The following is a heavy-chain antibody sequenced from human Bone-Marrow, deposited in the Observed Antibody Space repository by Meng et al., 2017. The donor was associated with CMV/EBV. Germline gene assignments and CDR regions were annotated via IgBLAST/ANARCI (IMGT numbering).Heavy chain of an antibody. Sequence: GESLKISCAASGFTFSSYGMHWVRQAPGKGLEWVAFIRYDGSNKYYADSVKGRFTISRDNSKNTLYLQMNSLRAEDTAVYYCARNYRVPAARGGMDVWGQGTTVTVSS. J-gene: IGHJ6*02. CDR1: GFTFSSYG. CDR2: IRYDGSNK. D-gene: IGHD2-2*01. V-gene: IGHV3-30*02. CDR3: ARNYRVPAARGGMDV.